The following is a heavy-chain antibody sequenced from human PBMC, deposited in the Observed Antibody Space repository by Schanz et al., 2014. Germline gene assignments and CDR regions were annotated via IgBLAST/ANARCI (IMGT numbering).Heavy chain of an antibody. CDR2: VHPGGST. CDR3: AKGRFGELSAFDI. V-gene: IGHV3-NL1*01. Sequence: VQLAESGGGLVQPGGSLRLSCTASGFTFSSYGMHWVRQAPGKGLEWVSFVHPGGSTYYPDSVKGRFTISRDSSKNTLYLQMNSLRAEDTAVYYCAKGRFGELSAFDIWGQGTMVTVSS. CDR1: GFTFSSYG. J-gene: IGHJ3*02. D-gene: IGHD3-10*01.